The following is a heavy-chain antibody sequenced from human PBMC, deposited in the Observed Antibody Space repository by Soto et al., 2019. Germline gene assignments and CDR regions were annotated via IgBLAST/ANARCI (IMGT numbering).Heavy chain of an antibody. Sequence: GGSLRLSCAASGFTFSSYAMHWVRQAPGKGLEWVAVISYDGSNKYYADSVKGRFTISRDNSKNTLYLQMNSLRAEDTAVYYCARDIRVWALVGATVYWGQGTLVTVSS. J-gene: IGHJ4*02. D-gene: IGHD1-26*01. V-gene: IGHV3-30-3*01. CDR1: GFTFSSYA. CDR2: ISYDGSNK. CDR3: ARDIRVWALVGATVY.